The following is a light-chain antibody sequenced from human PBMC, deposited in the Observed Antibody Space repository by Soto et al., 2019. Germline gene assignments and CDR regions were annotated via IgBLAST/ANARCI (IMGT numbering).Light chain of an antibody. Sequence: QSALTQPRSVSGSPGQSVTISCTGTSNDIGGYNSVSWYQQHAGKAPKLMISDVGKRPSGVPDRFSGSKSGNTASLTISGLQAEDEVDYFCCSYAGSSTLYVFGTGTKLTVL. V-gene: IGLV2-11*01. CDR1: SNDIGGYNS. CDR2: DVG. CDR3: CSYAGSSTLYV. J-gene: IGLJ1*01.